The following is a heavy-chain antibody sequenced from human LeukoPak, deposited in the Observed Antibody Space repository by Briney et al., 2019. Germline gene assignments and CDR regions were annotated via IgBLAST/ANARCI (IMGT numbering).Heavy chain of an antibody. CDR1: GFTFDDYA. J-gene: IGHJ5*02. CDR2: ISWNSGSI. V-gene: IGHV3-9*01. Sequence: GGSLRLSCAASGFTFDDYAMHWVRQAPGKGLEWVSGISWNSGSIGYADSVKGRFTISRDNAKNSLYLQMNSLRAEDTALYYCAKEYYDYVWGSYSLGTGPFDPWGQGTLVTVSS. CDR3: AKEYYDYVWGSYSLGTGPFDP. D-gene: IGHD3-16*01.